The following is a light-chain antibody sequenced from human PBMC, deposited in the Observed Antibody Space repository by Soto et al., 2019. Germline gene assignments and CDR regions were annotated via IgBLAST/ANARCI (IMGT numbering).Light chain of an antibody. V-gene: IGKV1-27*01. CDR3: QKYLSAPWT. Sequence: DLQMTQSPSSLSASVGDRVTITCRASQVIDNYLAWYQQQPGKVPRLLIYAGSILETGVPSRFTGSGSGTDFTLTITSLEPEDVATYYCQKYLSAPWTFGQGTKVEIK. CDR1: QVIDNY. J-gene: IGKJ1*01. CDR2: AGS.